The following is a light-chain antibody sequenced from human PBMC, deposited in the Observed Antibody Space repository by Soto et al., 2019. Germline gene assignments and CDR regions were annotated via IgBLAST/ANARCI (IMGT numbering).Light chain of an antibody. CDR1: QSVSNNY. V-gene: IGKV3-20*01. CDR2: GAS. CDR3: QQYGSSPLT. Sequence: EIVLTQSPGTLSLSPGERATLSCRASQSVSNNYLAWYQQKPGQAPRLLIYGASNRATGIPDRFSGSGSGTDFTLTISRLEPEDFAVYYCQQYGSSPLTFGGGTKMDIK. J-gene: IGKJ4*01.